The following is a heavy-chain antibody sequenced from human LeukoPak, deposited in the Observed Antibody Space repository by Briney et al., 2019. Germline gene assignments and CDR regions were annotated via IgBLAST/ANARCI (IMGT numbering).Heavy chain of an antibody. CDR1: GYSFTKYW. J-gene: IGHJ6*02. V-gene: IGHV5-51*01. CDR3: ARQGDAVVTDV. CDR2: INPGDSDT. D-gene: IGHD4-23*01. Sequence: GESLKISCKGSGYSFTKYWIGWVRQMPGKGLEWMAFINPGDSDTRYSPSFQGHVTISVDKSIYTAYLQWGSLKASDTAMYCCARQGDAVVTDVWGQGTTVIVSS.